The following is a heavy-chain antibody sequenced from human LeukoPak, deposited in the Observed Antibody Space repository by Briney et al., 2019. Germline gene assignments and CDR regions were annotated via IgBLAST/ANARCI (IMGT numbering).Heavy chain of an antibody. Sequence: TSSETLSLTCTVSGGSIISSSYYWGWIRQPPGKGLEWIGTISYSGSTYYNPSLKSRVTVSVDTSKNQFSLKLSSVTAADTAVYYCARRGYDSRYYSYYMDVWGKGTTVTVSS. V-gene: IGHV4-39*01. CDR1: GGSIISSSYY. J-gene: IGHJ6*03. CDR2: ISYSGST. CDR3: ARRGYDSRYYSYYMDV. D-gene: IGHD5-12*01.